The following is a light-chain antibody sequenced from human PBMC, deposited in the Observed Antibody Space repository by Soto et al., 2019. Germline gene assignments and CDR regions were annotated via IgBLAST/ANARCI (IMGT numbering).Light chain of an antibody. CDR1: QSVSSN. CDR3: QQYNDWPSNIT. J-gene: IGKJ3*01. CDR2: GAS. Sequence: IVMTQYPATQSVSPGERATLSWGASQSVSSNLAWYQQKPGQAPMLLIYGASSRATGIPDRFSGSGSGTDFTLTISRLEPEDFAVYYCQQYNDWPSNITFGPGTKVDIK. V-gene: IGKV3D-15*01.